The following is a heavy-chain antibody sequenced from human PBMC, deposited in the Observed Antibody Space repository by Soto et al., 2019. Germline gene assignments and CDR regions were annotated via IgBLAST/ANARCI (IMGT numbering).Heavy chain of an antibody. D-gene: IGHD4-17*01. Sequence: PGGSLRLSCAASGFIFSDYYMSWIRQAPGEGLEWVSYISSGSTIYYADSVKGRFTISRDNAKNSLYLQMNSLRAEDTAVYYCARIDYERAFDIWGQGTKVTVSS. CDR3: ARIDYERAFDI. CDR2: ISSGSTI. CDR1: GFIFSDYY. V-gene: IGHV3-11*01. J-gene: IGHJ3*02.